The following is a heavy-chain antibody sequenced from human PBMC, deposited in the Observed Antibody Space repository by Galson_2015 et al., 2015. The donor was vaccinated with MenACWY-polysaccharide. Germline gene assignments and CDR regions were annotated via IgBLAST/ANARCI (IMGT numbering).Heavy chain of an antibody. V-gene: IGHV3-7*01. Sequence: SLRLSCAASGFSLGAWYMSWIRQAPGKGLEWVASIKKDGSEKYYVDSVKGRFTISRDNARKSLYLQLNSLRAEDTAVYFCARGHYGMDVWGQGTTVTVSS. CDR3: ARGHYGMDV. CDR2: IKKDGSEK. CDR1: GFSLGAWY. J-gene: IGHJ6*02.